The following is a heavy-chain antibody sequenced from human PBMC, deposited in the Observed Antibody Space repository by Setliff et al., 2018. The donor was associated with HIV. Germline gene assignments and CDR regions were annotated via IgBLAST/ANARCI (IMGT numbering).Heavy chain of an antibody. CDR2: IYPNTGGT. CDR3: ARSTTAD. CDR1: GYTFIGYN. V-gene: IGHV1-2*02. J-gene: IGHJ4*02. D-gene: IGHD4-17*01. Sequence: ASVKVSCKASGYTFIGYNIHWVRQAPGQGLEWMGWIYPNTGGTNYAQKFQGRVTMTRDTSISTAYMELSRLRSDDTAVYYCARSTTADWGQGTMVTVSS.